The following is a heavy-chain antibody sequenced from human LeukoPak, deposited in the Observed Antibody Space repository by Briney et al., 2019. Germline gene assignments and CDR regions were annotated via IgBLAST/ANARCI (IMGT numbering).Heavy chain of an antibody. CDR3: AREVDAAAAYNWFDP. J-gene: IGHJ5*02. CDR1: GGSISSGSHY. V-gene: IGHV4-39*07. D-gene: IGHD2-2*01. Sequence: SEALSLTCTVSGGSISSGSHYWVWIRQPPGKGLEWIGTIYYSGTTYYNPSLKSRVTISVDTSKNQFSLRLSSVTAADTAVYYCAREVDAAAAYNWFDPWGQGTLVTVSS. CDR2: IYYSGTT.